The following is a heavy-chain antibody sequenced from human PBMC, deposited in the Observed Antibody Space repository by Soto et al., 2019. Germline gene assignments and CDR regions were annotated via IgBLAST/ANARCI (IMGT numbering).Heavy chain of an antibody. V-gene: IGHV2-5*01. CDR2: IYWNDDE. Sequence: QITLRESGPTLVKPTQTLTLTCTLSGFSVSTYAVGVAWIRQPPGKAPEWLGIIYWNDDEFYSPSLSSRLTITKDTSKNQVVLTLTHMDPVDTATYYCAHRVLASTQIDSWGQGILVTVSS. J-gene: IGHJ4*02. CDR3: AHRVLASTQIDS. CDR1: GFSVSTYAVG. D-gene: IGHD2-2*01.